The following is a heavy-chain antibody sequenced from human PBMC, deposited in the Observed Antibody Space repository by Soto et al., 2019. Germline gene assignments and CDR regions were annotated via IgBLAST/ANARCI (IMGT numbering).Heavy chain of an antibody. CDR1: VFSISIYY. J-gene: IGHJ4*02. CDR2: IYYSGST. V-gene: IGHV4-59*01. Sequence: SATXSLTCTVSVFSISIYYLILIRHPPGKGLEWIGYIYYSGSTNYNPSLKSRVTISVGKSKNQFSMKLSSVTAADTAVYYCAREKVEMDKIFEYWGQGTLV. CDR3: AREKVEMDKIFEY. D-gene: IGHD2-2*03.